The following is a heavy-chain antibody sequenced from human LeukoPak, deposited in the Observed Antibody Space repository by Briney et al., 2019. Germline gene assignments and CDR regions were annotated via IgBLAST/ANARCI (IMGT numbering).Heavy chain of an antibody. Sequence: GRSLRLSCAASGFTFSSYAMHWVRRAPGKGLEWVAVISYDGSNKYYADSVKGRFTISRDNSKNTLYLQMNSLRAEDTAVYYCASHSSGWYYWGQGTLVTVSS. CDR2: ISYDGSNK. D-gene: IGHD6-19*01. CDR1: GFTFSSYA. V-gene: IGHV3-30*04. J-gene: IGHJ4*02. CDR3: ASHSSGWYY.